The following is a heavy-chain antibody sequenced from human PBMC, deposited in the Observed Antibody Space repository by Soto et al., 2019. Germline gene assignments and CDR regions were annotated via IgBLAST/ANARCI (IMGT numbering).Heavy chain of an antibody. CDR1: RYSFTSYW. CDR3: ASKGLRYYYGSGSSWDYYGMDV. Sequence: PGEALKISCKGSRYSFTSYWIGWVGQMPGKGLEWMGIIYPCDSDTRYSPSFQGQVTISADKSISTAYLQWSSLKASDTAMYYCASKGLRYYYGSGSSWDYYGMDVWRQGTTVTVSS. J-gene: IGHJ6*02. CDR2: IYPCDSDT. D-gene: IGHD3-10*01. V-gene: IGHV5-51*01.